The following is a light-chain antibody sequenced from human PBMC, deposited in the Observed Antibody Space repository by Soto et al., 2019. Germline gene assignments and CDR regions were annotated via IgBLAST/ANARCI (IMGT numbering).Light chain of an antibody. CDR2: GAS. CDR3: QQYSNWPWT. J-gene: IGKJ1*01. Sequence: EIVLTQSPGTLSLSPGERATLSCRAGQSVSASYLVWYQQKPGQAPRLLIYGASSRATGIPDRFSGSGSGTDFTLTISRLEPEDFAVYYCQQYSNWPWTFGQGTKVDIK. CDR1: QSVSASY. V-gene: IGKV3-20*01.